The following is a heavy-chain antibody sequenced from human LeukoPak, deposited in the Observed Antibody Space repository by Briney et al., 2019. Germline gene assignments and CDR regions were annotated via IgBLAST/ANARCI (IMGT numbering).Heavy chain of an antibody. CDR1: GFTFSSYA. V-gene: IGHV3-30*04. CDR2: ISYDGSNK. CDR3: AGPTYYYDSSGYTRHPYYFDY. J-gene: IGHJ4*02. D-gene: IGHD3-22*01. Sequence: GGSLRLSCAASGFTFSSYAMHWVRQAPGKGLEWVAVISYDGSNKYYADSVKGRFTISRDNSKNTLYLQMNSLRAEDTAVYYCAGPTYYYDSSGYTRHPYYFDYWGQGTLVTVSS.